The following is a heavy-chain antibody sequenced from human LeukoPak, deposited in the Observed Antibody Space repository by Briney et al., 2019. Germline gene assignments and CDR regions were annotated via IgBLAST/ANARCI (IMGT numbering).Heavy chain of an antibody. CDR2: ISSSSSLI. D-gene: IGHD1-1*01. CDR1: GFTFSSHG. CDR3: ARDGNRDGDMDV. V-gene: IGHV3-48*01. Sequence: GGSLRLSCAASGFTFSSHGMNWVRQAPGKGLEWVAYISSSSSLIYYAGSVKGRFTVSRDSVKRSLYLQMNSLRAEDTAVYYCARDGNRDGDMDVWGKGTTVTVSS. J-gene: IGHJ6*03.